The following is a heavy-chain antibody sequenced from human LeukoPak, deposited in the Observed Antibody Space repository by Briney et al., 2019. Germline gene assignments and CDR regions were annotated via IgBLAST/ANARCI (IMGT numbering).Heavy chain of an antibody. CDR2: INPNSGGT. Sequence: VASVKVSCKASGYTFTGYYMHWVRQAPGQGLEWMGWINPNSGGTNYAQKFQGRVTMTRDTSISTAYMELSRLRSDDTAVYYCARDLRTRYNYDFWSGWLDAFDIWGQGTMVTVSS. CDR1: GYTFTGYY. D-gene: IGHD3-3*01. V-gene: IGHV1-2*02. J-gene: IGHJ3*02. CDR3: ARDLRTRYNYDFWSGWLDAFDI.